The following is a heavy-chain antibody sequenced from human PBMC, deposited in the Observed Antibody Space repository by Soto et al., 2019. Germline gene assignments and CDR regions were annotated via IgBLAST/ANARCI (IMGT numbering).Heavy chain of an antibody. CDR1: GFTFSSYA. CDR3: ARGGQDYYYYYGIDV. Sequence: GGSLRLSCAASGFTFSSYAMHWVRQAPGKGLEWVAVISYDGSNKYYADSVKGRFTISRDNSKNTLYLQMNSLRAEDTAVYYCARGGQDYYYYYGIDVWGQGTKVTVYS. J-gene: IGHJ6*02. CDR2: ISYDGSNK. V-gene: IGHV3-30-3*01.